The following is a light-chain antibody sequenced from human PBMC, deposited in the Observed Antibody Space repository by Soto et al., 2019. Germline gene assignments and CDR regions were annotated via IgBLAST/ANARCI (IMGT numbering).Light chain of an antibody. CDR2: KAS. CDR3: QQYNSYRWT. Sequence: DFLMTQSPSTLSASVGDRVTITCRASQSISDRLAWYQQKPGNAPKLLIYKASSLQSGVPSRFSGSGSGTEFTLTIISLQLDDFAMYYCQQYNSYRWTFGQGTKVEIK. J-gene: IGKJ1*01. V-gene: IGKV1-5*03. CDR1: QSISDR.